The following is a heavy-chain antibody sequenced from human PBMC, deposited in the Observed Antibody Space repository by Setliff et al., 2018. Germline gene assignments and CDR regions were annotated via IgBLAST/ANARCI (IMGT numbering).Heavy chain of an antibody. D-gene: IGHD2-2*02. V-gene: IGHV4-39*07. CDR2: IYYSGST. J-gene: IGHJ6*02. CDR3: ARDRQYCSSPTCYSSYFYYYGMEV. Sequence: PSETLSLTCTVSGGSISSSSYYWGWIRQPPGKGLEWIGSIYYSGSTYYNLSLKSRVTISVDTSKNQFSLKLSSVTAADTAVYYCARDRQYCSSPTCYSSYFYYYGMEVWGQGTTVTVSS. CDR1: GGSISSSSYY.